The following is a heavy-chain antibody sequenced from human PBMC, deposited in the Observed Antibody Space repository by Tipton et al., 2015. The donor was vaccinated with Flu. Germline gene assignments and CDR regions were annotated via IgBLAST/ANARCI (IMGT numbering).Heavy chain of an antibody. CDR2: INPNDNDNGT. J-gene: IGHJ3*02. Sequence: QLVQSGAELKKPGASVKVSCKGSGYTFTAHYMHWVRQAPGQGLEWIGWINPNDNDNGTRYAQKFQGRVTMTRDTSISTVYMELSRMTSDDTAVYYCARDGAGYQGAFDMWGQGTMVIVSS. V-gene: IGHV1-2*02. D-gene: IGHD5-12*01. CDR1: GYTFTAHY. CDR3: ARDGAGYQGAFDM.